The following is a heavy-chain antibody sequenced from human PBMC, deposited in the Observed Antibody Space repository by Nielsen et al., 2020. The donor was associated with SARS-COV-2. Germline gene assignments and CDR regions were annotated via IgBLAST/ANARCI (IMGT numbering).Heavy chain of an antibody. J-gene: IGHJ4*02. CDR2: ISSSSSYI. Sequence: GESLKISCAASGFTFSSYNMNWVRQAPGKGLEWVSSISSSSSYIYYADSVKGRFTISRDNAKNSLYLQMNSLRAEDTAVYYCARVLYYDNSGFQFWGQGTLVTVSS. D-gene: IGHD3-22*01. CDR1: GFTFSSYN. V-gene: IGHV3-21*01. CDR3: ARVLYYDNSGFQF.